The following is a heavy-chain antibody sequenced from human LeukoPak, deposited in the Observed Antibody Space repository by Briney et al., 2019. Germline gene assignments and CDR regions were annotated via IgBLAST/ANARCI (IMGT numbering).Heavy chain of an antibody. J-gene: IGHJ6*02. D-gene: IGHD1-20*01. Sequence: ASVKVSCKASGYTFTSYAMNWVRQAPGQGLEWMGWINTNTGNPTYAQGFTGRFVFSLDTSASTAYLQISSLKAEDTAVYYCARDRGYNWNDPSYYYYGMDVWGQGTTVTVSS. CDR3: ARDRGYNWNDPSYYYYGMDV. CDR2: INTNTGNP. V-gene: IGHV7-4-1*02. CDR1: GYTFTSYA.